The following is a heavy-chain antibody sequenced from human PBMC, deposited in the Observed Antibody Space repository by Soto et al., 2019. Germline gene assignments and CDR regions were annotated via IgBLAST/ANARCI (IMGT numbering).Heavy chain of an antibody. Sequence: ASVKVSCKASGYSFSHHFMHWVRQVPGQGLKWMGWINSSNGGTKYSHKFQGRLTMTADTSTNTAYMELSRLTSDDTAIYFCAREAYSASFGYVTNPNWFDPWGQGTLVTVSS. D-gene: IGHD2-2*03. CDR2: INSSNGGT. CDR3: AREAYSASFGYVTNPNWFDP. CDR1: GYSFSHHF. J-gene: IGHJ5*02. V-gene: IGHV1-2*02.